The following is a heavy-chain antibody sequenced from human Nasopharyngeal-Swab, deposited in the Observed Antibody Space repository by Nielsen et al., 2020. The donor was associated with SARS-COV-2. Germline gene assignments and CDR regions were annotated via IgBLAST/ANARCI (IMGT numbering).Heavy chain of an antibody. Sequence: GESLKISCAVSGFALTSYAMSWVRQAPGKGLEWVSAISNSGGTTFYADSVKGRFTIFRDTSKNTLYMQMNSLRVEDTAVYYCARGGIWSGELLFPSDYWGQGTLVTVSS. D-gene: IGHD3-10*01. V-gene: IGHV3-23*01. CDR2: ISNSGGTT. CDR3: ARGGIWSGELLFPSDY. J-gene: IGHJ4*02. CDR1: GFALTSYA.